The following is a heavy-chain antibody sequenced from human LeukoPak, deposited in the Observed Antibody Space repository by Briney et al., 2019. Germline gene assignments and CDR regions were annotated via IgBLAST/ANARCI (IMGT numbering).Heavy chain of an antibody. D-gene: IGHD3-16*01. J-gene: IGHJ5*02. CDR2: IHYSGGT. CDR3: AKYEAVVGKYVSWFDP. Sequence: SETLSLTCNVSGGSLRSYYWSWIRQPPGKGSEWIGYIHYSGGTNYNPSFRSRVIISVDTSKNQFSLKLRSVTAADTAVYYCAKYEAVVGKYVSWFDPWGQGILVTVAS. CDR1: GGSLRSYY. V-gene: IGHV4-59*08.